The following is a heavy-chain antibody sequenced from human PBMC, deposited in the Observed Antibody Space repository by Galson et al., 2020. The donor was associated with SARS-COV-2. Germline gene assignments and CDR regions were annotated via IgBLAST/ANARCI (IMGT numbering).Heavy chain of an antibody. CDR3: ARVPWGLGELSPYFDY. J-gene: IGHJ4*02. V-gene: IGHV4-39*07. Sequence: SETLSLTCTASGGSISSSSYYWGRIRQPPGKGLEWIGSIYYSGSTYYNPSLKSRVTISVDTSKNQFSLKLSSVTAADTAVYYCARVPWGLGELSPYFDYWGQGTLVTVSS. CDR1: GGSISSSSYY. CDR2: IYYSGST. D-gene: IGHD3-16*02.